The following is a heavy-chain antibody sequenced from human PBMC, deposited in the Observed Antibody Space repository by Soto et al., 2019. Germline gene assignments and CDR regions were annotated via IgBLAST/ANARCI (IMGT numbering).Heavy chain of an antibody. CDR1: GYTFTIND. D-gene: IGHD5-18*01. CDR3: ARMESFGSLNWFDP. V-gene: IGHV1-8*02. Sequence: ASVKVSCKASGYTFTINDVSWVRQATGQALEWMGWVNPGSGDTGYAQKFQGRVTMTRDISIATAYMELNSLTSEDTAIYYCARMESFGSLNWFDPWGQGTLVTVSS. J-gene: IGHJ5*02. CDR2: VNPGSGDT.